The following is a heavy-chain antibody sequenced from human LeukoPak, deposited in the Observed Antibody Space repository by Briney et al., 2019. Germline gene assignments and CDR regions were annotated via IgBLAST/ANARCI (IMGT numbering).Heavy chain of an antibody. CDR2: ISYDGSYE. Sequence: GGSLRLSCAASGFTFSYYAMYWVRQAPGKGLEWVALISYDGSYEYYTDSVKGRFTISRDNPKNTLYLQMNSLRVEDTAVYYCAKDNGWLRHFDQWGQGTLVTVSS. CDR3: AKDNGWLRHFDQ. D-gene: IGHD5-12*01. V-gene: IGHV3-30*04. J-gene: IGHJ4*02. CDR1: GFTFSYYA.